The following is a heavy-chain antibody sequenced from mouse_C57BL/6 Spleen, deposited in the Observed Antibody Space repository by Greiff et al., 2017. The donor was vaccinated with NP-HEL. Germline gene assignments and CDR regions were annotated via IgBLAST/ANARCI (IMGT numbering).Heavy chain of an antibody. J-gene: IGHJ3*01. Sequence: EVQLQQSGPELVKPGASVKISCKASGYTFTDYYMNWVKQSHGKSLEWIGDINPNNGGTSYNQKFKGKATLTVDKSSSTAYMELRSLTSEDSAVYYCARWRDYDVWFAYWGQGTLVTVSA. CDR3: ARWRDYDVWFAY. CDR1: GYTFTDYY. CDR2: INPNNGGT. D-gene: IGHD2-4*01. V-gene: IGHV1-26*01.